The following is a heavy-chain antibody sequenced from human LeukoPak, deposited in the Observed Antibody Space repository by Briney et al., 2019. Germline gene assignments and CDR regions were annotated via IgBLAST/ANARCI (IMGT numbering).Heavy chain of an antibody. J-gene: IGHJ4*02. CDR1: GFTFSDHH. CDR2: IRNKANRYTT. D-gene: IGHD7-27*01. Sequence: GGSLRLSCAASGFTFSDHHMDWVRRAPGEGLGWVARIRNKANRYTTEYAASVKGRFTISRDDSENSLYLQMDSLKTEDTAVYYCARSPLGIAPFDYWGQGTLVTVSS. V-gene: IGHV3-72*01. CDR3: ARSPLGIAPFDY.